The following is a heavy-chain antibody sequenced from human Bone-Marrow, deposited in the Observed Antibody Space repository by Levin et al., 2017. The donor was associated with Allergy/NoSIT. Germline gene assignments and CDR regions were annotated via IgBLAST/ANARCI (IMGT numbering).Heavy chain of an antibody. CDR3: ARDTLQEVATTLRYYYYGMDG. V-gene: IGHV1-18*01. J-gene: IGHJ6*02. CDR2: ISAYNGNT. D-gene: IGHD5-24*01. Sequence: ASVKVSCKASGYTFTSYGISWVRQAPGQGLEWMGWISAYNGNTNYAQKLQGRVTMTTDTSTSTAYMELRSLRSDDTAVYYCARDTLQEVATTLRYYYYGMDGWGQGTTVTVSS. CDR1: GYTFTSYG.